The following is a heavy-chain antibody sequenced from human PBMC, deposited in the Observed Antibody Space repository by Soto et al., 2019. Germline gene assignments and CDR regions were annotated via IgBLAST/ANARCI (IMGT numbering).Heavy chain of an antibody. CDR3: ARYELQWLVFVGWFDP. J-gene: IGHJ5*02. V-gene: IGHV1-18*01. Sequence: ASVKVSCKASGYTFTSYGISWVRQAPGQGLEWMGWISAYNGNTNYAQKLQGRVTMTTDTSTSTAYMELRSLRSDDTAVYYCARYELQWLVFVGWFDPWGQGTRVTVSS. CDR1: GYTFTSYG. D-gene: IGHD6-19*01. CDR2: ISAYNGNT.